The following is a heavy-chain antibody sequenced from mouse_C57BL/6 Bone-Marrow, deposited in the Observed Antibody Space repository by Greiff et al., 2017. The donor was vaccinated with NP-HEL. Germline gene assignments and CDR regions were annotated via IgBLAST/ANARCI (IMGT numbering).Heavy chain of an antibody. CDR1: GFTFSSYA. Sequence: EVKLVESGGGLVKPGGSLKLSCAASGFTFSSYAMSWVRQTPEKRLEWVATISDGGSYTYYPDNVKGRFPISRDNAKNNLYLQMSHLKSEDTAMYDCARGYGSSLWYVDVWGTGTTVTVSS. CDR3: ARGYGSSLWYVDV. D-gene: IGHD1-1*01. V-gene: IGHV5-4*03. CDR2: ISDGGSYT. J-gene: IGHJ1*03.